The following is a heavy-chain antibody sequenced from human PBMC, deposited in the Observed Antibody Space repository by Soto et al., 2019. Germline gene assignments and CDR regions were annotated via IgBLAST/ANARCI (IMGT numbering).Heavy chain of an antibody. CDR1: GGSISSYY. Sequence: SETLSLTCTVSGGSISSYYWSWIRQPPGKGLEWIGYIYYSGSTNYNPSLKSRVTISVDTSKNQFSLKLSSVTAADTAVYYCARDRLTMVRGVSVWFDPWGQGTLVTVSS. CDR2: IYYSGST. D-gene: IGHD3-10*01. CDR3: ARDRLTMVRGVSVWFDP. J-gene: IGHJ5*02. V-gene: IGHV4-59*01.